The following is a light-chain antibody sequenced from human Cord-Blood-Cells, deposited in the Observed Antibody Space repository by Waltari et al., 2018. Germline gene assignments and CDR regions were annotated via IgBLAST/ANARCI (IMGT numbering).Light chain of an antibody. Sequence: SSELTQDPAVSVALGQTVRITCQGDSLRSYYASWYQQKPGQAPVLVIYGKNNRPSGIPQRLSGSSSGNTASLTITGDRAEDEADYYCNSRDSSCNHVVFGGGTKLTVL. CDR2: GKN. J-gene: IGLJ2*01. V-gene: IGLV3-19*01. CDR1: SLRSYY. CDR3: NSRDSSCNHVV.